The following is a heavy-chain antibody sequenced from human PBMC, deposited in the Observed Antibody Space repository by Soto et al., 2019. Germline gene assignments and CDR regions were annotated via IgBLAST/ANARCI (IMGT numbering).Heavy chain of an antibody. J-gene: IGHJ4*02. Sequence: QVQLVQSGAEVKKPGSSVKVSCKASGGTFSSYAISWVRQAPGQGLEWMGGIIPIFGTANYAQKFQGRVTLPADESTSTAYMELSSLRSEDTAVYYCAIVSSALDPYYYDCSGYLPHFDYWGQGPLVTVSS. D-gene: IGHD3-22*01. V-gene: IGHV1-69*01. CDR2: IIPIFGTA. CDR3: AIVSSALDPYYYDCSGYLPHFDY. CDR1: GGTFSSYA.